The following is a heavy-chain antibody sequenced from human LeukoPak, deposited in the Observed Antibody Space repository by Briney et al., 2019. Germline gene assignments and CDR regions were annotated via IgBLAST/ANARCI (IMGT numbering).Heavy chain of an antibody. D-gene: IGHD3-22*01. V-gene: IGHV3-23*01. J-gene: IGHJ4*02. CDR1: GFTFSSYT. Sequence: GGSLRLSCAASGFTFSSYTMSWVRQAPGKGLEWVSTIRETGSDTYYADSVKGRFTISRDNSKNTLYLQMNSLRAEDTAVYYCAKASAMIVVVSKHFDYWGQGTLVTVSS. CDR3: AKASAMIVVVSKHFDY. CDR2: IRETGSDT.